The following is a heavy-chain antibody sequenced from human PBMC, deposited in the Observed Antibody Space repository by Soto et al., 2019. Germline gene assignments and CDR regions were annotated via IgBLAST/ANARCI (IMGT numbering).Heavy chain of an antibody. D-gene: IGHD3-10*01. CDR2: IAYDGVKK. V-gene: IGHV3-30*18. Sequence: QVQLVESGGGVVQPGRSLRLSCTASGFTFNTFGMHWVRQAPGKGLEWVAVIAYDGVKKDYADSVKGRFTISRDNSRSTVYLQMNSPRVEDTAVYYFAKEGEVEFYDTRGQGTLVTVSS. CDR3: AKEGEVEFYDT. J-gene: IGHJ5*02. CDR1: GFTFNTFG.